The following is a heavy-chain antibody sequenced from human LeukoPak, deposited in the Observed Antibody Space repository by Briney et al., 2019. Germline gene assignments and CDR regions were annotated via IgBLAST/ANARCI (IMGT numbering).Heavy chain of an antibody. V-gene: IGHV4-61*08. CDR2: IYYSGST. CDR3: ARGRDGYNPEPHY. Sequence: PSQTLSLTCAVSGGSISSGGYSWSWIRQPPGKGLEWIGYIYYSGSTNYNPSLKSRVTISVDTSKNQFSLKLSSVTAADTAVYYCARGRDGYNPEPHYWGQGTLVTVSS. J-gene: IGHJ4*02. CDR1: GGSISSGGYS. D-gene: IGHD5-24*01.